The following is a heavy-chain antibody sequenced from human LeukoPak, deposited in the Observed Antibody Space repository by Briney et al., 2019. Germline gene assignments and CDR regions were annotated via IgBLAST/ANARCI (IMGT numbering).Heavy chain of an antibody. J-gene: IGHJ4*02. Sequence: EAGGSLRLSCAASGFTFSNYAMKWVRQAPGKGLEWVSSISGSGDSTYYADSVKGRFTISRDNSKNTLSLKMNSLRAEDTALYYCAKDLFTITSPVDHWGQGTLVTVSS. CDR3: AKDLFTITSPVDH. CDR2: ISGSGDST. D-gene: IGHD3-9*01. V-gene: IGHV3-23*01. CDR1: GFTFSNYA.